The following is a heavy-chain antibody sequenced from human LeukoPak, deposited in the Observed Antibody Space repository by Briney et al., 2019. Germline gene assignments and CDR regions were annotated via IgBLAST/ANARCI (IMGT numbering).Heavy chain of an antibody. D-gene: IGHD1-1*01. CDR2: INHSGST. V-gene: IGHV4-34*01. J-gene: IGHJ4*02. Sequence: SETLSLTCAVYGGSFSGYYWSWIRQPPGKGPEWIGEINHSGSTNYNPSLKSRVTISVDTSKNQFSLKLSSVTAADTAVYYCARGRGTGTTNDYWGQGTLVTVSS. CDR3: ARGRGTGTTNDY. CDR1: GGSFSGYY.